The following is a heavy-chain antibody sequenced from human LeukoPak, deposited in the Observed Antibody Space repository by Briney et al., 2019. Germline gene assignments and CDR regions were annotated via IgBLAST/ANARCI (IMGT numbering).Heavy chain of an antibody. D-gene: IGHD2-15*01. J-gene: IGHJ4*02. CDR3: AKRLSRGYYGKLIFDY. Sequence: GGSLSLSCAPSGFTFSDFAMSWVRQSPGKGLEWVSSITTSGESTYYADSVKGRFAISRDNSGSTLYLQMNSLRIEDSAVYYCAKRLSRGYYGKLIFDYWGQGALVTVSS. V-gene: IGHV3-23*01. CDR2: ITTSGEST. CDR1: GFTFSDFA.